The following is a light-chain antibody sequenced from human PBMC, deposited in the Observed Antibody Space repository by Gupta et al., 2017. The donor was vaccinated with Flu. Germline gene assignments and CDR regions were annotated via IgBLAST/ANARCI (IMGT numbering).Light chain of an antibody. CDR2: KAS. V-gene: IGKV1-5*03. CDR3: QRNNSPWT. J-gene: IGKJ1*01. CDR1: QRISIW. Sequence: DIQMTQSPSTLSASVGDRVTITCRASQRISIWLAWYQQKPGKEPKLLIYKASSLESVVPSRFSGSGSGTEFTLTISSLQPDFFATYYSQRNNSPWTFGQGTRVEIK.